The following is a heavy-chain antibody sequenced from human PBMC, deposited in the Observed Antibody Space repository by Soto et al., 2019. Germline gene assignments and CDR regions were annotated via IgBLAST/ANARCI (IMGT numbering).Heavy chain of an antibody. CDR2: IIPILGIG. D-gene: IGHD1-1*01. Sequence: QVQLVQSGAEVKKPGSSVKVSCKASGGTFGTYAISWVRQAPGQGLEWMGRIIPILGIGNYAQKFQGRVTITADKYTSTAYMELSSLRSEDTDVYYCARANDYYYYGMDVWGQGTKVTVSS. V-gene: IGHV1-69*04. CDR3: ARANDYYYYGMDV. J-gene: IGHJ6*02. CDR1: GGTFGTYA.